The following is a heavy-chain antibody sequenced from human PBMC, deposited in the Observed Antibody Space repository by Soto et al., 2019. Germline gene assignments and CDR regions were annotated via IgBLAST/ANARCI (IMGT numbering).Heavy chain of an antibody. D-gene: IGHD2-8*01. CDR2: IKAIGDGGTT. CDR3: HTPHGRNAFDI. J-gene: IGHJ3*02. CDR1: GFTFTNAW. Sequence: GGSLRLSCATSGFTFTNAWMAWVRQAPGKGLEWVGRIKAIGDGGTTNYAAPVKGRLTVSRDDSENTLYLQMNSLRVEDTGIYYCHTPHGRNAFDIWGQGTVVTVSS. V-gene: IGHV3-15*01.